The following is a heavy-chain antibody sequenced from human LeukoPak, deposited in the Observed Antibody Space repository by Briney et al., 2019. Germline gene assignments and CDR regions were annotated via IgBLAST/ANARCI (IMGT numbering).Heavy chain of an antibody. CDR2: ISSSSSYI. CDR1: GFTFSS. J-gene: IGHJ5*02. D-gene: IGHD3-22*01. V-gene: IGHV3-21*01. CDR3: ARDIPYDSSGYIT. Sequence: RTGGSLRLSCAASGFTFSSMNWVRQAPGKGLEWVSSISSSSSYIYYSDSVKGRFTISRDNAKNSLYLQMNSLRAEDTAVYYCARDIPYDSSGYITWGQGTLVTVSS.